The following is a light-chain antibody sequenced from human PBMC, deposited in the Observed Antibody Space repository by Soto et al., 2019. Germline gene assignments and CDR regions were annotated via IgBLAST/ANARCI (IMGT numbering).Light chain of an antibody. CDR2: EVS. CDR1: SSDVGGYNY. V-gene: IGLV2-14*01. Sequence: QSALTQPASVSGSPGQSIAISFTGTSSDVGGYNYVSWYQQLPGKAPKLLISEVSNRPSGVSHRFSGSKSGNTASLTISGLQAEDEADYYCSSYRTGGPFVFGTGTKLTVL. J-gene: IGLJ1*01. CDR3: SSYRTGGPFV.